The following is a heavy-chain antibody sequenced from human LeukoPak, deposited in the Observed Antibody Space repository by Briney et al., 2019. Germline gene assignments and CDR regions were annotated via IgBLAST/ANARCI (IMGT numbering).Heavy chain of an antibody. J-gene: IGHJ4*02. CDR2: INHSGST. CDR3: ARSPRWDY. D-gene: IGHD4-23*01. V-gene: IGHV4-39*07. CDR1: GGSISSSSYY. Sequence: PSETLSLTCTVSGGSISSSSYYWGWIRQPPGKGLEWIGEINHSGSTNYNPSLKSRVTISVDTSKNQFSLKLSSVTAADTAVYYCARSPRWDYWGQGTLVTVSS.